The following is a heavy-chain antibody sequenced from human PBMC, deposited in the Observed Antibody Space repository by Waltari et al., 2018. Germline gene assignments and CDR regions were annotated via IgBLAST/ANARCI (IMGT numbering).Heavy chain of an antibody. CDR2: ITAGSSYI. CDR1: GLSFSSYG. Sequence: EVQLVESGGGLVKPGGSLRLSCAAFGLSFSSYGRNWVSQAPGKGLEWVYSITAGSSYIDSADPVKGRFTISRDNAENSLYLQMTGLRAEDTAIYYCARTSSPTMFGVVLDYWGQGALVTVSS. V-gene: IGHV3-21*01. J-gene: IGHJ4*02. D-gene: IGHD3-3*01. CDR3: ARTSSPTMFGVVLDY.